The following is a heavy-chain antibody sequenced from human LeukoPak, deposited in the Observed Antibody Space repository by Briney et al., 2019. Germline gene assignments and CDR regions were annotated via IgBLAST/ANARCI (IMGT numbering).Heavy chain of an antibody. J-gene: IGHJ5*02. D-gene: IGHD2-2*01. Sequence: ASVKVSCKASGYTFTGYGISWVRQAPGQGLEWMGWISAYNGNTNYAQKLQGRVTMTTDTSTSTAYMELRSLRSDDTAVYYCARAPPSIIVVVPAAYNWFDPWGQGTLVTVSS. CDR3: ARAPPSIIVVVPAAYNWFDP. CDR1: GYTFTGYG. CDR2: ISAYNGNT. V-gene: IGHV1-18*01.